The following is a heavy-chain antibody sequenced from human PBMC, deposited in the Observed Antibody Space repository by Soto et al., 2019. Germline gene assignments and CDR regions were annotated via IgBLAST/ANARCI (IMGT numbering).Heavy chain of an antibody. J-gene: IGHJ6*02. CDR2: MNPNSGNT. CDR1: GYTFTSYD. CDR3: ASDPYSNYVRVRSYGMDV. D-gene: IGHD4-4*01. V-gene: IGHV1-8*01. Sequence: QVQLVQSGAEVKKPGASVKVSCKASGYTFTSYDINWVRQATGQGLEWMGWMNPNSGNTGYAQKFQGRVTMTRNTSISTAYMELSSLRSEDTAVYYCASDPYSNYVRVRSYGMDVWGQGTTVTVSS.